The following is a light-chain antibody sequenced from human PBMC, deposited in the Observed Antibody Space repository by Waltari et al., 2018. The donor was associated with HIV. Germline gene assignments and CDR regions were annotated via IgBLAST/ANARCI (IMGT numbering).Light chain of an antibody. V-gene: IGLV3-21*02. J-gene: IGLJ2*01. CDR2: CDN. Sequence: SYVLIQPHPVSVAPGQTARITGGGDSIRNKNVHRYQQKPGQAPSLVVDCDNDRPSGIPERFSGSNSGSTATLTISRVESGDEADFYCQVWDVSSAHVIFGGGTKLTVL. CDR1: SIRNKN. CDR3: QVWDVSSAHVI.